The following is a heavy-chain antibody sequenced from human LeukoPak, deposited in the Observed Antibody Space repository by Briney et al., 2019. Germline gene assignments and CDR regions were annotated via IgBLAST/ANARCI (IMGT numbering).Heavy chain of an antibody. V-gene: IGHV3-7*04. Sequence: PGGALPLPCPASRFCLRHFWLTWVGQDPAKGVEWVANINEDRCDSDYQPPLKGRLTISRDNAKNSLYPQMNSLRAEDSAVYYCARVHFYYGGPNSYVGPIDQWGQGTLVIVSS. CDR2: INEDRCDS. CDR1: RFCLRHFW. CDR3: ARVHFYYGGPNSYVGPIDQ. J-gene: IGHJ1*01. D-gene: IGHD3-10*01.